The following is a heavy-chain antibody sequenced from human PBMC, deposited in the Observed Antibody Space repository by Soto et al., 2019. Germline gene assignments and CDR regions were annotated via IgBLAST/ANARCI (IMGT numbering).Heavy chain of an antibody. V-gene: IGHV3-23*01. CDR3: AKIKRADYDFWSGYYTDFDY. Sequence: GGSLRLSCAASGFTFSSYAMSWVRQAPGKGLEWVSAISGSGGGTYYADSVKGRLTISRDNAKNTLYLQMNSLRAEDTAVYYCAKIKRADYDFWSGYYTDFDYWGQGTLVTVSS. J-gene: IGHJ4*02. CDR2: ISGSGGGT. D-gene: IGHD3-3*01. CDR1: GFTFSSYA.